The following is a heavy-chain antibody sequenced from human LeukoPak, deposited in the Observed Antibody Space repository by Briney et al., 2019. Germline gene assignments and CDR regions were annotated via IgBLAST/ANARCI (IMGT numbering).Heavy chain of an antibody. J-gene: IGHJ5*02. V-gene: IGHV4-39*07. CDR3: ARGGQLGNFNWFDP. CDR2: IYTSGST. Sequence: SETLSLTCTVSGGSISSTSYYWGWIRQPPGKGLEWIGRIYTSGSTNYNPSLKSRVTMSVDTSKNQFSLKLSSVTAADTAVYYCARGGQLGNFNWFDPWGQGTLVTVSS. CDR1: GGSISSTSYY. D-gene: IGHD1-1*01.